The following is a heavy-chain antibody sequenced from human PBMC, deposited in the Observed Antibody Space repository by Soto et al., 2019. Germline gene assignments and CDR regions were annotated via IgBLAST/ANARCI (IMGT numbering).Heavy chain of an antibody. J-gene: IGHJ6*02. V-gene: IGHV3-30*18. D-gene: IGHD3-22*01. Sequence: SGGSLRLSCAASGFTFSSYGMHWVRQAPGKGLEWVAVISYDGSNKYYADSVKGRFTISRDNSKNTLYLQMNSLRAEDTAVYYCAKVGYYDSSGYGGMDVWGQGTTVTVSS. CDR2: ISYDGSNK. CDR1: GFTFSSYG. CDR3: AKVGYYDSSGYGGMDV.